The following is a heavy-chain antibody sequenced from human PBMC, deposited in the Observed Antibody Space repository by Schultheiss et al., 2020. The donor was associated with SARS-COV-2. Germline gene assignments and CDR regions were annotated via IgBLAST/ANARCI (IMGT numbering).Heavy chain of an antibody. D-gene: IGHD4-17*01. CDR2: IYYSGST. CDR1: GGSISTSGYY. J-gene: IGHJ4*02. Sequence: SQTLSLTCTVSGGSISTSGYYWNWIRQLPGKGLEWIGYIYYSGSTYYNPSLKSRVIISADTTKNQFSLKLSSMTAADTALYYCARSTTTVNAVFDSWGQGTLVTVSS. V-gene: IGHV4-31*03. CDR3: ARSTTTVNAVFDS.